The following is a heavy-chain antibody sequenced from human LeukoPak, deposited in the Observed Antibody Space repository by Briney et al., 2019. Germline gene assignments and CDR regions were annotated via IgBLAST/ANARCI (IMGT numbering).Heavy chain of an antibody. CDR3: ARGAYADRTGYNLDS. D-gene: IGHD5-24*01. CDR2: VFFGGQT. Sequence: PSETLSLTCSVSGDPVWSYYWTWVRQPPEKGLEWIGYVFFGGQTNYNPSVKSRVTISLDTSRSQFSLNLTSVTAADSAMYYCARGAYADRTGYNLDSWGQGTQVIVSS. J-gene: IGHJ4*02. CDR1: GDPVWSYY. V-gene: IGHV4-59*02.